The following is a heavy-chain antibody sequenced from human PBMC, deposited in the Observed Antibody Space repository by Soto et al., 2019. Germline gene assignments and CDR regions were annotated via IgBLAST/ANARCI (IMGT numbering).Heavy chain of an antibody. J-gene: IGHJ4*02. CDR3: ARIRTGDY. Sequence: QVQLVESGGGVVQPGRSLRLSCAASGFTFSSYAMHWVRQAPGKGLEWVAVISYDGSNKYYADSVKGRFTISRDNSKNTLYLQMNSLRAEDTAMYYCARIRTGDYWGQGTLVTVSS. CDR1: GFTFSSYA. CDR2: ISYDGSNK. D-gene: IGHD4-17*01. V-gene: IGHV3-30-3*01.